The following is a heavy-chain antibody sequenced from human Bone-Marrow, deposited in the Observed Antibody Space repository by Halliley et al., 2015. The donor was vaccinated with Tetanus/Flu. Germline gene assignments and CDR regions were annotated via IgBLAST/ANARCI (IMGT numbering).Heavy chain of an antibody. D-gene: IGHD5-18*01. Sequence: LRLSCTVSGGSIRSYYWSWIRQPPGKRLEWIGYIYYSGSTNYNPSLKSRVTISVDTSKNQFSLKLSSVTAADTAVYYCARYSHGYGGVDYWGQGTLVPVSS. CDR2: IYYSGST. V-gene: IGHV4-59*01. J-gene: IGHJ4*02. CDR1: GGSIRSYY. CDR3: ARYSHGYGGVDY.